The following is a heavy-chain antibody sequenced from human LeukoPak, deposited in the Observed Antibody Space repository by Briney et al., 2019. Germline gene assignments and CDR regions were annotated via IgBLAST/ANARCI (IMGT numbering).Heavy chain of an antibody. Sequence: QAPGQGLEWMGGIIPIFGTANYAQKFQDRVTITTDESTSTAYMELSSLRSEDTAVYYCASPQYRMDVWGKGTTVTVSS. CDR3: ASPQYRMDV. CDR2: IIPIFGTA. J-gene: IGHJ6*03. D-gene: IGHD2/OR15-2a*01. V-gene: IGHV1-69*05.